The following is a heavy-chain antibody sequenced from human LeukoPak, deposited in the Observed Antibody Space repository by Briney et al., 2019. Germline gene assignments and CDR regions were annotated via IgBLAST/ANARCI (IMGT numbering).Heavy chain of an antibody. D-gene: IGHD6-6*01. CDR1: GYTFTGYY. CDR3: ARDGSSSGSAFDI. J-gene: IGHJ3*02. V-gene: IGHV1-2*02. Sequence: ASVKVSCKASGYTFTGYYMHWVRQAPGQGLEWMGWINPNSGGTNYAQKFQGRVTMTRDTSTSTAYMELSRLRSDDTAVYYCARDGSSSGSAFDIWGQGTMVTVSS. CDR2: INPNSGGT.